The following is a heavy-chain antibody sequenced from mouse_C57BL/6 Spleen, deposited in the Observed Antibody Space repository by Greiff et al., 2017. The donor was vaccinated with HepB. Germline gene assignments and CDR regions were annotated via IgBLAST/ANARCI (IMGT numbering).Heavy chain of an antibody. Sequence: QVQLQQSGAELVRPGTSVKVSCKASGYAFTNYLIEWVKQRPGQGLEWIGVINPGSGSTNYNEKFKGKATLTADKSSSTAYMQLSSLTSEDSAVYFCARRGWGFDYWGQGTTLTVSS. J-gene: IGHJ2*01. V-gene: IGHV1-54*01. D-gene: IGHD3-3*01. CDR3: ARRGWGFDY. CDR1: GYAFTNYL. CDR2: INPGSGST.